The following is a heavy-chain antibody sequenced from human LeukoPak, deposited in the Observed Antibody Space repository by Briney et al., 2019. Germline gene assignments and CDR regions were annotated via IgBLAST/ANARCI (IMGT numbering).Heavy chain of an antibody. Sequence: PSETLSLTCAVYGGSFSGYYWSWIRQPPGKGLEWIGEINHSGSTNYNPSLKSRVTISVNTSKNQYSLKLSSVTAADTAVYYCAKSNGYGLIDIWGQGTMVTVSS. CDR1: GGSFSGYY. CDR2: INHSGST. V-gene: IGHV4-34*01. CDR3: AKSNGYGLIDI. D-gene: IGHD3-22*01. J-gene: IGHJ3*02.